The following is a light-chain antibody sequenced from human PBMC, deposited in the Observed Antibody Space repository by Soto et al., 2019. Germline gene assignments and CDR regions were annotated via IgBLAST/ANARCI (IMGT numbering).Light chain of an antibody. CDR1: QSLSSS. Sequence: EIVLTQSPATLSLSPGGRATLSCRASQSLSSSLAWYQQKPGQAPRLLIYGASNGATGIPARFSGTGSGTDFTLTISSLEPEDFAVYYCQQRYNWPLTFGGGTKVEIK. CDR2: GAS. CDR3: QQRYNWPLT. V-gene: IGKV3-11*01. J-gene: IGKJ4*02.